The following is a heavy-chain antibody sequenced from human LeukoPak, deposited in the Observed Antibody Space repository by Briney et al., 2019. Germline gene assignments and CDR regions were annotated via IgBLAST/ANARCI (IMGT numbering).Heavy chain of an antibody. J-gene: IGHJ2*01. D-gene: IGHD2/OR15-2a*01. CDR2: IWYDGSNK. Sequence: PGRSLRLSCAASGFTFSSYGMHWVRQAPGKGLEWVAVIWYDGSNKYYPDSVQGRFTISRDNSKNTLYLQVNSLRAEDTAVYYCARDRSMSGWYIDLWRRGTLVTVSS. V-gene: IGHV3-33*01. CDR1: GFTFSSYG. CDR3: ARDRSMSGWYIDL.